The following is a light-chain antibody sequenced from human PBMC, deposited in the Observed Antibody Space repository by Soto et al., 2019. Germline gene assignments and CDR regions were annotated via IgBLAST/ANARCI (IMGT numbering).Light chain of an antibody. V-gene: IGKV1-5*03. CDR3: QHYNSYSEA. J-gene: IGKJ1*01. CDR1: QSINTW. Sequence: DIQMAQPPSTLSASFGDRVTITCRASQSINTWVAWYQQKPGKAPKLLIYKASTLKSGVPSRFSGSGSGTEFTLTISRLQTDDFATYYCQHYNSYSEAFGQGTKVDIK. CDR2: KAS.